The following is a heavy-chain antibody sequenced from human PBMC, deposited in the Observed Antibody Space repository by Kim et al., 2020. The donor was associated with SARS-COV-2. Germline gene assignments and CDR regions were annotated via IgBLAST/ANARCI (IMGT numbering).Heavy chain of an antibody. CDR3: APPRIRFDP. J-gene: IGHJ5*02. D-gene: IGHD3-10*01. CDR2: SSAN. V-gene: IGHV3-21*01. Sequence: SSANYHADAVKGRFTITRENAKNSLYLQMNSLRAEDTAVYYCAPPRIRFDPWGQGTLVTVSS.